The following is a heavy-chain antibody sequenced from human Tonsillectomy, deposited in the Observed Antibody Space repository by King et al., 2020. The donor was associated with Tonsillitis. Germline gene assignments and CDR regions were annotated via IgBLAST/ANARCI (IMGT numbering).Heavy chain of an antibody. CDR1: GGSISSSTYY. Sequence: LQLQESGPGLVKPSETLSLTCTVSGGSISSSTYYWGWIRQPPGKGLEWIGSISYSVSTYYNPSLTSRGTISVDTSKNQFSLKLSSVTAADTAVFYCACYDILTTYYTPWGQGTLVTVSS. J-gene: IGHJ4*02. V-gene: IGHV4-39*01. D-gene: IGHD3-9*01. CDR2: ISYSVST. CDR3: ACYDILTTYYTP.